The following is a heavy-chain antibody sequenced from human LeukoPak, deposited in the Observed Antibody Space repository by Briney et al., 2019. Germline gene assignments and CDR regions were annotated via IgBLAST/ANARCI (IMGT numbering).Heavy chain of an antibody. V-gene: IGHV4-34*01. CDR3: ARGRNNYDILTGYATQPFDY. D-gene: IGHD3-9*01. J-gene: IGHJ4*02. CDR2: INHSGST. CDR1: GGSFSGCY. Sequence: SETLSLTCAVYGGSFSGCYWSWIRQPPGKGLEWIGEINHSGSTNYNPSLKSRVTISVDTSKNQFSLKLSSVTAADTAVYYCARGRNNYDILTGYATQPFDYWGQGTLVTVSS.